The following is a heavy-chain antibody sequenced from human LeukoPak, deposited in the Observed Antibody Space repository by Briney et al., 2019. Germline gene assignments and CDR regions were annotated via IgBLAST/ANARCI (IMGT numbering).Heavy chain of an antibody. V-gene: IGHV1-18*01. D-gene: IGHD5-12*01. CDR3: ARDGSGYDSAIHYYYGMDV. J-gene: IGHJ6*02. Sequence: ASVKVSFKSSGYTFTSYSICWVRQAPGQGLEWMGWISAYNGNTNYAQKLQGRGTMTTDTSTSTDYMELRSLRSDDTAVYYCARDGSGYDSAIHYYYGMDVWGQGTTVTVSS. CDR1: GYTFTSYS. CDR2: ISAYNGNT.